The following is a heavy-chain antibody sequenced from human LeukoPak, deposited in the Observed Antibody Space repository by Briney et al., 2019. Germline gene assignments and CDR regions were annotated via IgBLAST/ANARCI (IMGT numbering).Heavy chain of an antibody. V-gene: IGHV3-30*02. CDR2: IRYDGSNK. CDR1: GFTFSSYG. D-gene: IGHD6-13*01. J-gene: IGHJ4*02. Sequence: GGSLRLSCAASGFTFSSYGMHWVRQAPGKGLEWVAFIRYDGSNKYYADSVKGRFTISRDNSKNTLYLQMNSLRAEDTAVCYCAKDAAYSSPEYDYWGQRTLVTVSS. CDR3: AKDAAYSSPEYDY.